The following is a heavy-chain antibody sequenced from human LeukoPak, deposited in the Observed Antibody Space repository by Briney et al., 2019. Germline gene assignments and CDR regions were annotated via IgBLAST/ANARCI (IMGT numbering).Heavy chain of an antibody. J-gene: IGHJ4*02. CDR3: ARGQLVWFGEVHSGFDY. D-gene: IGHD3-10*01. CDR2: INPNSGGT. Sequence: ASVKVSCKASGYTFTGYYMHWVRHAPGQGLEWMGWINPNSGGTNYAQKFQGWVTMTRDTSSSTAYMELSRLRSDDTAVYYCARGQLVWFGEVHSGFDYWGQGTLVTVPS. V-gene: IGHV1-2*04. CDR1: GYTFTGYY.